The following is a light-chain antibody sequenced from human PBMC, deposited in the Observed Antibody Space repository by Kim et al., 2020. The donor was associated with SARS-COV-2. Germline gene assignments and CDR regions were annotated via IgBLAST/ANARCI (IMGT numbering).Light chain of an antibody. Sequence: ALGQTVRITCQGDSLRSYYASWYQQKPSQAPVLVIYGKNNRPSGIPDRFSGSNSRNTASLTITGAQAEDEADYYCNSRDSSGNHWVFGGGTQLTVL. CDR2: GKN. J-gene: IGLJ3*02. CDR3: NSRDSSGNHWV. V-gene: IGLV3-19*01. CDR1: SLRSYY.